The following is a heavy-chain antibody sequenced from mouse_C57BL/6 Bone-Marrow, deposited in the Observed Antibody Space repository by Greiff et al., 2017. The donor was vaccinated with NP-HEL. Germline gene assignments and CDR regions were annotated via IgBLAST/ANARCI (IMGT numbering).Heavy chain of an antibody. CDR1: GYTFTSYW. V-gene: IGHV1-61*01. J-gene: IGHJ2*01. Sequence: QVQLKQPGAELVRPGSSVKLSCKASGYTFTSYWMDWVKQRPGQGLEWIGNIYPSDSETHYNQKFKDKATLTVDKSSSTAYMQLSSLTSEDSAVYYCAREETYYSNYDYFDYWGQGTTLTVSS. CDR3: AREETYYSNYDYFDY. D-gene: IGHD2-5*01. CDR2: IYPSDSET.